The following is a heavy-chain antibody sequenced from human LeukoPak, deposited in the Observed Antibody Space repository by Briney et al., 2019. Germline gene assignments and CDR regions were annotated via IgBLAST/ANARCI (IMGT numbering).Heavy chain of an antibody. D-gene: IGHD3-10*01. J-gene: IGHJ3*02. V-gene: IGHV3-23*01. CDR3: AKYYVLLWFRELGDAFDI. Sequence: GGSLRLSCAASGFTFSSYAMSWVRQAPGKGLEWVSAISGSGGSTYYADSVKGRFTISRDNSKNTLYLQMNSLRAEDTAVYYCAKYYVLLWFRELGDAFDIWGQGTMVTISS. CDR1: GFTFSSYA. CDR2: ISGSGGST.